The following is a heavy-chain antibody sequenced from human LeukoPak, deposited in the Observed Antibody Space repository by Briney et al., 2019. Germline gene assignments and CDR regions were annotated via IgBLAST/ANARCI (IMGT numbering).Heavy chain of an antibody. CDR2: IYYSGST. D-gene: IGHD5-12*01. CDR3: ASGGALVATLAY. Sequence: SETLSLTCTVSGGSISSSSYYWGWIRQPPGKGLEWIGSIYYSGSTYYNPSLKSRVTISVDTSKNQFSLKLSSVTAADTAVYYCASGGALVATLAYWGQGILVTASS. V-gene: IGHV4-39*01. J-gene: IGHJ4*02. CDR1: GGSISSSSYY.